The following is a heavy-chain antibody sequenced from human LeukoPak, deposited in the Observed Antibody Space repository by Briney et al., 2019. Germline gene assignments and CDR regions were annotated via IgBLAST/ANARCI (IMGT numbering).Heavy chain of an antibody. CDR2: IWSDATKK. CDR3: ARQTHYYGSGAYYYYFDY. J-gene: IGHJ4*02. V-gene: IGHV3-33*01. Sequence: GRSLRLSCAASGFTFSSYDMHCVRQGPGKGLEWVTVIWSDATKKYYADSVKGRFTISRDNSTNTLYLQMNSLRAEDTAVYFCARQTHYYGSGAYYYYFDYWGQGTLVTVSS. CDR1: GFTFSSYD. D-gene: IGHD3-10*01.